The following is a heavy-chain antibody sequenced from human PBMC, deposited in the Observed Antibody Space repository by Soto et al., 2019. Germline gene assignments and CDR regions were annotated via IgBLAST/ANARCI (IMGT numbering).Heavy chain of an antibody. Sequence: SETLSLTCTFSVGSIKNYYWSCIRQSAGKALEWIGRIYTRGSTKYNPSLKSRVTMSVDTSKNQFSLKLNSVSAADTAVYFCARDLMILGAQDAFDIWGQGTMFTVS. J-gene: IGHJ3*02. CDR1: VGSIKNYY. CDR2: IYTRGST. V-gene: IGHV4-4*07. D-gene: IGHD1-26*01. CDR3: ARDLMILGAQDAFDI.